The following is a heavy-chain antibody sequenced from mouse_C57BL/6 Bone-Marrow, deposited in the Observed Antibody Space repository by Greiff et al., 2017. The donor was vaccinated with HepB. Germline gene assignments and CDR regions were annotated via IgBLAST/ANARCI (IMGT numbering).Heavy chain of an antibody. D-gene: IGHD1-1*01. Sequence: DVQLQESGPGLVKPSQSLSLTCSVTGYSITSGYYWNWIRQFPGNKLEWMGYISYDGSNNYNPSLKNRISITRDTSKNQFFLKLNSVTTEDTATYYCARDRITTEFAYWGQGTLVTVSA. CDR3: ARDRITTEFAY. V-gene: IGHV3-6*01. CDR2: ISYDGSN. J-gene: IGHJ3*01. CDR1: GYSITSGYY.